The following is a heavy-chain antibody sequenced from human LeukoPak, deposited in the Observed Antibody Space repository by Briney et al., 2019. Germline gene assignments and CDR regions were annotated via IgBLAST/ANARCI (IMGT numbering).Heavy chain of an antibody. CDR2: INHSGST. CDR1: RGSFSGYY. CDR3: VDGFWSGSN. V-gene: IGHV4-34*01. D-gene: IGHD3-3*01. Sequence: SETLSLTCTAYRGSFSGYYWTWIRQPPGKGLEWIGEINHSGSTHYNPSLKSRVTISVDTSKNQFSLNLISVTAADTAVYYCVDGFWSGSNWGQGTLVTVSS. J-gene: IGHJ4*02.